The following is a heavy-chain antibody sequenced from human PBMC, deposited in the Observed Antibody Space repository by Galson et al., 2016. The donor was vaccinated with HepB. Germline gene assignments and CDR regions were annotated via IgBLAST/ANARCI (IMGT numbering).Heavy chain of an antibody. CDR2: ISSSGTYI. Sequence: SLRLSCAASGFTFSTFSMHWVRQAPGKGLEWVSSISSSGTYIQYADSVKGRFSISRGNAESSLYLQINNLGTDDTAIYYFARGQFGGTIGGVIVDWGQGILVTVSS. J-gene: IGHJ4*02. CDR3: ARGQFGGTIGGVIVD. CDR1: GFTFSTFS. D-gene: IGHD3-16*02. V-gene: IGHV3-21*01.